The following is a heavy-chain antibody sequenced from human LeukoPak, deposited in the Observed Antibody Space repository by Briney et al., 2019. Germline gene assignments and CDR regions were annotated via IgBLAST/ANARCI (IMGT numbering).Heavy chain of an antibody. D-gene: IGHD3/OR15-3a*01. V-gene: IGHV3-23*01. Sequence: GGSLRLSCAASGFTFSSYAMSWVRQAPGKGLEWVSTISGSGGSTYYADSVKGRFTISRDNSKNTLYLQMNSLRAEDTAVYYCAKGAYDFWSGYKYNWFDPWGQGTLVTVSS. CDR3: AKGAYDFWSGYKYNWFDP. J-gene: IGHJ5*02. CDR2: ISGSGGST. CDR1: GFTFSSYA.